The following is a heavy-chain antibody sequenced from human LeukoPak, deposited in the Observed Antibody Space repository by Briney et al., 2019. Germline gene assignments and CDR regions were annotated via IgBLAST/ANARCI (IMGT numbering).Heavy chain of an antibody. J-gene: IGHJ6*02. Sequence: PSQTLSLTCTVSGGSISSGGYYWSWIRQPPGKGLEWIGYIYYSGSTNYNPSLKSRVTISVDTSKNQFSLKLTSVTAADTAVYYCARGGMTYYDILTGYSYGMDVWGQGTTVTVSS. CDR1: GGSISSGGYY. CDR3: ARGGMTYYDILTGYSYGMDV. CDR2: IYYSGST. D-gene: IGHD3-9*01. V-gene: IGHV4-61*08.